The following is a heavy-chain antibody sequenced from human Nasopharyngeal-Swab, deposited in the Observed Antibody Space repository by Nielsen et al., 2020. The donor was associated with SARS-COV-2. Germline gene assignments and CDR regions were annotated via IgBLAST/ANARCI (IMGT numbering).Heavy chain of an antibody. CDR2: ISRNSGSI. CDR1: GFTFDDYA. V-gene: IGHV3-9*01. Sequence: SLKISCAASGFTFDDYAMHWVRQAPGKGLEWVSGISRNSGSIGYADSVKGRFTISRDNDKNSLYLQMNSLRAEDTALYYFANPYYDILTGYYIGAFYIWGQGTMVTVSS. CDR3: ANPYYDILTGYYIGAFYI. J-gene: IGHJ3*02. D-gene: IGHD3-9*01.